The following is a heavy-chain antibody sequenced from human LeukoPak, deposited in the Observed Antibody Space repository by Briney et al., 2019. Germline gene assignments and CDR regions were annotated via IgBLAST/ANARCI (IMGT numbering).Heavy chain of an antibody. D-gene: IGHD3-9*01. V-gene: IGHV1-18*01. J-gene: IGHJ6*04. CDR3: ARDGYNNDWLGMDV. Sequence: ASVKVSCKASGYTFTIYGISWVRQAPGQGLEWMGWITPYNGNTNYAQNFQDRVTMTTDTSTSTAYMDLRSLRADDTAIYYCARDGYNNDWLGMDVWGKGTTVTVSS. CDR2: ITPYNGNT. CDR1: GYTFTIYG.